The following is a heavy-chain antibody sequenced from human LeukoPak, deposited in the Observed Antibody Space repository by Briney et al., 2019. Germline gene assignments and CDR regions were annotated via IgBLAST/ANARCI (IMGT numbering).Heavy chain of an antibody. D-gene: IGHD3-9*01. CDR2: ISAYNGNT. CDR1: GYTSTSYG. Sequence: ASVKVSCKASGYTSTSYGISWVRQAPGQGLEWMGWISAYNGNTSYAQKLQGRVTMTTDTSTSTAYMELRSLRSDDTAVYYCARRYYDILTGYYEVGDYYYYMDVWGKGTTVTVSS. V-gene: IGHV1-18*01. J-gene: IGHJ6*03. CDR3: ARRYYDILTGYYEVGDYYYYMDV.